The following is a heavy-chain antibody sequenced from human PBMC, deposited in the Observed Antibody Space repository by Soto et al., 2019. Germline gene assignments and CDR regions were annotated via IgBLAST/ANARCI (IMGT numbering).Heavy chain of an antibody. CDR2: IKSKIHGGTT. D-gene: IGHD1-26*01. Sequence: ELQLVESGGSLVKPGGSLRLSCAASGFKFSNGWMSWVRQAPGKGLEWVGRIKSKIHGGTTDYAAHVKGRFTISRDDLKDALYLEMHSLQTDDTAVYYCSTDEWEWGQGTLVTVSS. CDR1: GFKFSNGW. J-gene: IGHJ4*02. V-gene: IGHV3-15*05. CDR3: STDEWE.